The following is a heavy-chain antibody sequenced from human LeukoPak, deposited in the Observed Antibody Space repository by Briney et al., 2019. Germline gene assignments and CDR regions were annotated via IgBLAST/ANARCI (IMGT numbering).Heavy chain of an antibody. CDR2: IIPIFGTA. J-gene: IGHJ4*02. Sequence: GASVKVSCKASGGTFSSYAISWVRQAPGQGLEWMGGIIPIFGTANYAQKFQGRVTITADESTSTAYMELSSLRSEDTAVYYCASPEKRWLHNKAPLDYWGQGTLVTVSS. V-gene: IGHV1-69*13. CDR3: ASPEKRWLHNKAPLDY. CDR1: GGTFSSYA. D-gene: IGHD5-24*01.